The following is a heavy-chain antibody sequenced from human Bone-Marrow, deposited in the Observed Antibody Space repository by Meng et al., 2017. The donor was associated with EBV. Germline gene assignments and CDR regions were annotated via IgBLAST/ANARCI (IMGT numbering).Heavy chain of an antibody. CDR1: GGSISSGGYS. V-gene: IGHV4-30-2*01. CDR3: ASSDCSSTSCYPRY. CDR2: IYHSGST. D-gene: IGHD2-2*01. J-gene: IGHJ4*02. Sequence: QRQLRESGSGLVKPSQTLSLTCTVSGGSISSGGYSWSWIRQPQGKGLEWMGYIYHSGSTYYNPSLKSRVTISVDRSKNQFSLKLSSVTAADTAVYYCASSDCSSTSCYPRYWGQGTLVTVSS.